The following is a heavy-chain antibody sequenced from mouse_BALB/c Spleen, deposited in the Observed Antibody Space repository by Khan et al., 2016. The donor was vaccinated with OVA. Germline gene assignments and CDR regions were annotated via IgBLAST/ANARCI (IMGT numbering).Heavy chain of an antibody. CDR1: GYSITSGYG. D-gene: IGHD1-2*01. V-gene: IGHV3-2*02. J-gene: IGHJ2*01. Sequence: EVQLQESGPGLVKPSQSLSLTCTVTGYSITSGYGWNWIRQFPGNKLEWMGYISYSGSTNYNPSLKSRISITRDTSTNQYFLQLNSVTTEDTATYNCASTARIKYWGQGTTLTVSS. CDR3: ASTARIKY. CDR2: ISYSGST.